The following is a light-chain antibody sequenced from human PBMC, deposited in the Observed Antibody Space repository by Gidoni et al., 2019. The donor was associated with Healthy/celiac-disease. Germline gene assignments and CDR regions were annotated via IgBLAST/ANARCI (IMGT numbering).Light chain of an antibody. CDR3: QVWDSSSDHVV. CDR1: NIGSNS. J-gene: IGLJ2*01. V-gene: IGLV3-21*02. CDR2: DDS. Sequence: SYVLTQPPPVSVAPGQKARLTCGGNNIGSNSVHWYQQKQGQATVLVVYDDSNRHSGIPALFSGSNSGNTATLTISRVEAGDEADYYCQVWDSSSDHVVFGGGTKLTV.